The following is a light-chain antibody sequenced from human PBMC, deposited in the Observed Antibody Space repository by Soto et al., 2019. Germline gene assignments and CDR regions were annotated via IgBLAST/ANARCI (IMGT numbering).Light chain of an antibody. CDR2: DVS. V-gene: IGLV2-14*03. J-gene: IGLJ2*01. CDR3: SSYTTSSSLV. CDR1: SSDVGAYNF. Sequence: QSVLTQPASVSGSPGQSITISCTGTSSDVGAYNFVSWFQQLPGKAPKIMISDVSNRPSGVSNRFSGSKSGNTASLTISGLQAEDEADYYCSSYTTSSSLVVGGGTKLTVL.